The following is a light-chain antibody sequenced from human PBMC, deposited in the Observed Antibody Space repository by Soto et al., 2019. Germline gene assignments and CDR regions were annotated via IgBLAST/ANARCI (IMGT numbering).Light chain of an antibody. V-gene: IGLV6-57*03. Sequence: NFMLTQPHSVSESPGKTVTISCTRSSGSIASNYVQWYQQRPGSAPTTVIYEDNQRPSGVPDRFSGSIDSSSNSASLTISGLKTEDEADYYCQPGVFGGGTQLTVL. J-gene: IGLJ2*01. CDR1: SGSIASNY. CDR3: QPGV. CDR2: EDN.